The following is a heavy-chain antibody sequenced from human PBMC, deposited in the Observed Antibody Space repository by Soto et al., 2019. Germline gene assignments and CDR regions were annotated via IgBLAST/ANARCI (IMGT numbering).Heavy chain of an antibody. J-gene: IGHJ4*02. CDR1: GFNFSGSA. Sequence: PGGSLRLSCGASGFNFSGSAIHWVRQASGKGLEWVGRIKNKTNTYATAYAASVKGRFTISRDDSKNTAYLQMNSLKIEDTAVYYCAKSGYFDWLLSIDYWGQGTLVTVSS. D-gene: IGHD3-9*01. CDR2: IKNKTNTYAT. V-gene: IGHV3-73*01. CDR3: AKSGYFDWLLSIDY.